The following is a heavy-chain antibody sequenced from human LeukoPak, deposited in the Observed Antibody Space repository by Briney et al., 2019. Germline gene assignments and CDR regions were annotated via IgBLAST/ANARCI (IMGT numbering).Heavy chain of an antibody. CDR2: ISSSSNYI. CDR3: ARDPNSPYYYYYMDV. J-gene: IGHJ6*03. V-gene: IGHV3-21*01. CDR1: GFTFSTYS. D-gene: IGHD4-23*01. Sequence: GGSLRLSCAASGFTFSTYSMNWVRQAPGKGLEWVSSISSSSNYIYYADSVMGRFTISRDNAKNSLYLQMNSLRAEDTAVYYCARDPNSPYYYYYMDVWGKGTTVTVSS.